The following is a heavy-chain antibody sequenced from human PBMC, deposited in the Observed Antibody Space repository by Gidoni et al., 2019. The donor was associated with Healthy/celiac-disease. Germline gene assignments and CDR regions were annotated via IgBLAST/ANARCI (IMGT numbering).Heavy chain of an antibody. J-gene: IGHJ6*03. Sequence: QVQLQQWGAGLLKPSETLSLTCAVYGGSFSGYYWSWIRQPPGKGLEWIGEINHSRSTNYNPSLKSRVTIAVDTSKNQFSLKLSSVTAADTAVYYCAREGVYCSSTSCYALRGLHYYMDVWGKGTTVTVSS. CDR2: INHSRST. D-gene: IGHD2-2*01. CDR3: AREGVYCSSTSCYALRGLHYYMDV. V-gene: IGHV4-34*01. CDR1: GGSFSGYY.